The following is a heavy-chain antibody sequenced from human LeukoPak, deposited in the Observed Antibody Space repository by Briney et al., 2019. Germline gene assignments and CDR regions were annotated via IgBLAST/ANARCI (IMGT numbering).Heavy chain of an antibody. CDR1: GGSISSYH. J-gene: IGHJ4*02. Sequence: SETLSLTCTVSGGSISSYHWSWIRQPPGKGLEWIGYIYYSGSTNYNPSLKSRVTVSVDTSKNQFSLKLSSVTAADTAVYYCARDRPVGYIHGGFDYWGQGTLVTVSS. V-gene: IGHV4-59*01. CDR3: ARDRPVGYIHGGFDY. CDR2: IYYSGST. D-gene: IGHD5-24*01.